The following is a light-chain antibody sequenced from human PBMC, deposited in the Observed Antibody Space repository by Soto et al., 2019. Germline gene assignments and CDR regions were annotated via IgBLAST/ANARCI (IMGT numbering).Light chain of an antibody. CDR3: QQYSYWTLVT. CDR1: QSVSAY. J-gene: IGKJ4*01. CDR2: GAS. Sequence: EIVMTQSPATLSVSPGERVTLSCRASQSVSAYLAWYLQKPGQAPRLLIYGASTRATGIPARFSGSGSGTEFTLTISSLQSEDSAVYHCQQYSYWTLVTFGGGTKVEI. V-gene: IGKV3-15*01.